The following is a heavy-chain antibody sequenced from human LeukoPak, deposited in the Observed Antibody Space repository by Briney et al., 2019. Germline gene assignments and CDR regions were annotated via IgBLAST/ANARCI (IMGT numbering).Heavy chain of an antibody. Sequence: SVKVSCKASGGTFSSYAISWVRQAPGQGLEWMGRIIPILGIANYAQKFQGSVTITADKSTSTAYMELSRLRSDDTAVYYCARGSGQQYYDFWGGQPYNWFDPWGQGTLVTVSS. CDR2: IIPILGIA. CDR3: ARGSGQQYYDFWGGQPYNWFDP. CDR1: GGTFSSYA. J-gene: IGHJ5*02. D-gene: IGHD3-3*01. V-gene: IGHV1-69*04.